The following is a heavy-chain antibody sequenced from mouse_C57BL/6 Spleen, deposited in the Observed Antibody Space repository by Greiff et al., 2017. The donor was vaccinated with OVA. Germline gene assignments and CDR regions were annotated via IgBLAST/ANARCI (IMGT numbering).Heavy chain of an antibody. CDR3: TRDGGTYAMDY. J-gene: IGHJ4*01. CDR2: ISSGGDYI. CDR1: GFTFSSYA. V-gene: IGHV5-9-1*02. D-gene: IGHD2-3*01. Sequence: EVKVVESGEGLVKPGGSLKLSCAASGFTFSSYAMSWVRQTPEKRLEWVAYISSGGDYIYYADTVKGGITISRDNARNTLYLQMSSLKSEDTAMYYCTRDGGTYAMDYWGQGTSVTVSS.